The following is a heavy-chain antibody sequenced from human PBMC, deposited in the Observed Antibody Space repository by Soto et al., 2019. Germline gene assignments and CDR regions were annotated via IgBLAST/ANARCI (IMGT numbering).Heavy chain of an antibody. Sequence: PSATLSLTCTVSGGSISSYYWSWIRQPPGKGLEWIGYIYYSGSTNYNPSLKSRVTISVDTSKNQFYLKLSSVTDADTAVYYCARDYYDSSGYYWRYFDYWGQGTLVTVSS. V-gene: IGHV4-59*01. CDR3: ARDYYDSSGYYWRYFDY. CDR2: IYYSGST. D-gene: IGHD3-22*01. CDR1: GGSISSYY. J-gene: IGHJ4*02.